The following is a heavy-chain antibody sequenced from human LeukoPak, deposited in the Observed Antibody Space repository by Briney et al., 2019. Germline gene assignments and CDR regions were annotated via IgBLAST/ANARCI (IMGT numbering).Heavy chain of an antibody. CDR1: GGSFSGYY. V-gene: IGHV4-34*01. J-gene: IGHJ4*02. CDR2: INHSGST. Sequence: SETLSLTCAVYGGSFSGYYWSWIRQPPGKGLEWIGEINHSGSTHYNPSLKSRVTISVDTSKNQFSLRLSSVTAADTAVYYCARVSRYSSSSGDWGQGTLVTVSS. D-gene: IGHD6-6*01. CDR3: ARVSRYSSSSGD.